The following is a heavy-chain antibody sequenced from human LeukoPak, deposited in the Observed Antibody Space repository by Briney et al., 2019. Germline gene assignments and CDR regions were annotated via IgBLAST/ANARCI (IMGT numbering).Heavy chain of an antibody. D-gene: IGHD6-19*01. CDR2: IYHSGST. CDR3: ARDTILAVAAGFDY. CDR1: GGSISSGYY. J-gene: IGHJ4*02. V-gene: IGHV4-38-2*02. Sequence: SETLSLTCAVSGGSISSGYYWGWIRQPPGKGLEWIGSIYHSGSTYYNPSLKSRVTISVDTSKNQFSLKLSSVTAADTAVYYCARDTILAVAAGFDYWGQGTLVTVSS.